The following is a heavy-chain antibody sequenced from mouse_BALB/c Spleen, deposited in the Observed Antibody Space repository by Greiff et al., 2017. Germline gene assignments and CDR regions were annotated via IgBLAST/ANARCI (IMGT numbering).Heavy chain of an antibody. D-gene: IGHD1-1*01. Sequence: EVQGVESGGGLVQPGGSLKLSCAASGFTFSSYTMSWVRQTPEKRLEWVAYISNGGGSTYYPDTVKGRFTISRDNAKNTLYLQMSSLKSEDTAMYYCARRDYEYYAMDYWGQGTSVTVSS. V-gene: IGHV5-12-2*01. CDR2: ISNGGGST. CDR3: ARRDYEYYAMDY. J-gene: IGHJ4*01. CDR1: GFTFSSYT.